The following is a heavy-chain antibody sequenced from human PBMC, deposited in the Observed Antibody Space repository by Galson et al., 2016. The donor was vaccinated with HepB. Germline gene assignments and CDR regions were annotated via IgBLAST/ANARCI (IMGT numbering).Heavy chain of an antibody. D-gene: IGHD5-12*01. Sequence: SVKVSCKVSGDTLTELSMHWVRQAPGKGLEWMGGFDPESGETLYAQRFQGRVTVTEDTSTDTAYMELRSLRSDDTAVYYCARDGDSGYGPGDRFDPWGQGTLVIVSS. J-gene: IGHJ5*02. CDR2: FDPESGET. CDR1: GDTLTELS. CDR3: ARDGDSGYGPGDRFDP. V-gene: IGHV1-24*01.